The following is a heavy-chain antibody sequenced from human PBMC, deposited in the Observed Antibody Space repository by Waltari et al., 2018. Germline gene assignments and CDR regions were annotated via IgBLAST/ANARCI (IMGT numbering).Heavy chain of an antibody. CDR3: ARGIAARRVGWFDP. V-gene: IGHV4-31*03. Sequence: QVQLQESGPGLVKPSQTLSLTCTVSGGSISSGGYYWSWIRQHPGKGLEWIGYIDYRGSTYYNPSLKSRVTISVDTSKNQFSLKLSSVTAADTAVYYCARGIAARRVGWFDPWGQGTLVTVSS. CDR1: GGSISSGGYY. J-gene: IGHJ5*02. D-gene: IGHD6-6*01. CDR2: IDYRGST.